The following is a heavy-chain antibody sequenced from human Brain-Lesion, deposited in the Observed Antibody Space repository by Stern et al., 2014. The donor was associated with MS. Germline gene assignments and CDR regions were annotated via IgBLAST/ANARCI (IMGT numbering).Heavy chain of an antibody. CDR3: ARAYYYDTSGDSDAFNI. V-gene: IGHV4-61*02. J-gene: IGHJ3*02. CDR1: GASISSGTYF. D-gene: IGHD3-22*01. CDR2: ISTSGST. Sequence: QLVQSGPGLVKPSQTLSLTCTVSGASISSGTYFWTWIRQPAGKGLEWIGRISTSGSTTYNPSLKSRVTISLDTSTKEFSLKRSSVTAADTAVYYCARAYYYDTSGDSDAFNIWGQGTQVTVSS.